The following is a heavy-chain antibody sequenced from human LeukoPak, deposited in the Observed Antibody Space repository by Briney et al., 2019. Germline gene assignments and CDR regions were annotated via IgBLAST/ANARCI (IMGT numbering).Heavy chain of an antibody. J-gene: IGHJ6*03. CDR1: GGSISGYY. V-gene: IGHV4-59*01. Sequence: PSETLSLTCTVSGGSISGYYWSWIRQPPGKGLEWIGYIYYSGSSNYNPSLKSRVTISVDTSKNQFSLKLSSVTAADTAVYYCARGMAAIEYYYYYYMDVWGKGPTVPVSS. CDR3: ARGMAAIEYYYYYYMDV. D-gene: IGHD2-2*02. CDR2: IYYSGSS.